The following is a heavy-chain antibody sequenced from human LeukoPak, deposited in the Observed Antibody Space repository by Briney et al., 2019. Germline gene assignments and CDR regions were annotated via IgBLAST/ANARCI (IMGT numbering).Heavy chain of an antibody. V-gene: IGHV3-74*01. CDR3: AKAPSGGDGQLGSDAFDI. Sequence: GGSLRLSCAASGFTFSSYWMHWVRQAPGKGLVWVSRINSDGSSTSYADSVKGRFTISRDNAKNTLYLQMNSLRAEDMALYYCAKAPSGGDGQLGSDAFDIWGQGTMVTVSS. J-gene: IGHJ3*02. CDR2: INSDGSST. D-gene: IGHD6-6*01. CDR1: GFTFSSYW.